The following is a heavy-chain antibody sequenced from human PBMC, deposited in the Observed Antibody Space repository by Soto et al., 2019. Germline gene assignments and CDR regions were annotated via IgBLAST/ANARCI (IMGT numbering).Heavy chain of an antibody. V-gene: IGHV4-34*01. J-gene: IGHJ6*03. CDR3: ARGLIIWFGELSRRGGYYYYMDV. CDR2: INDSGNI. CDR1: GGSFSGYQ. Sequence: QVQLQQWGAGLLKPSETLSLTCAVYGGSFSGYQWTWIRQTPGKRLELIGEINDSGNINYNPSLKSRVTILVDTPKKQISLKLSSVTAADTAVYYCARGLIIWFGELSRRGGYYYYMDVWGKGTTVTVSS. D-gene: IGHD3-10*01.